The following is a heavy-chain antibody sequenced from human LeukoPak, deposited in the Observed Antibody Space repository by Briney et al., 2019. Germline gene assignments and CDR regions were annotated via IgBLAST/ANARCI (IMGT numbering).Heavy chain of an antibody. D-gene: IGHD3-10*01. Sequence: GGSLRLSCAASGFTFSSYEMNWVRQAPGKGLEWVSFIGSSGATIYYADSVKGRFTISRDNAKNSLYLQMNSLTASDTAMYYCARTSWFGVDYWGQGTLVTVSS. CDR3: ARTSWFGVDY. J-gene: IGHJ4*02. CDR1: GFTFSSYE. V-gene: IGHV3-48*03. CDR2: IGSSGATI.